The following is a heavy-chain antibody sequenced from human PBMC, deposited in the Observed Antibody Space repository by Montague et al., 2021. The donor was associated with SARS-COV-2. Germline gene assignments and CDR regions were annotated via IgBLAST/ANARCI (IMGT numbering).Heavy chain of an antibody. J-gene: IGHJ6*02. CDR2: INHSGST. V-gene: IGHV4-34*01. D-gene: IGHD6-13*01. CDR1: GGSFSDYY. CDR3: ARGPHSSSWHYYYYYGMDV. Sequence: SETLSLTCAVYGGSFSDYYWSWIRQPPGKGLEWIGEINHSGSTNYNPSLKSRVTISVDTSKNQFSLKLSSVTAADTAVYYCARGPHSSSWHYYYYYGMDVWGQGTTVTVSS.